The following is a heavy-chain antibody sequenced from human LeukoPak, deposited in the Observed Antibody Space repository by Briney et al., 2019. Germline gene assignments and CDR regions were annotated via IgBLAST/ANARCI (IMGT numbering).Heavy chain of an antibody. J-gene: IGHJ6*03. CDR2: IRSKAYGGTT. Sequence: GGSLRLSCTASGFTFGDYAMSWVRQAPGKGLEWVGFIRSKAYGGTTEYAASVKGRFTISRDDSKSIAYLQMNSLKTEDTAVYYCTRDEWFGDSYYCYYYMDVWGKGTTVTISS. D-gene: IGHD3-10*01. CDR3: TRDEWFGDSYYCYYYMDV. V-gene: IGHV3-49*04. CDR1: GFTFGDYA.